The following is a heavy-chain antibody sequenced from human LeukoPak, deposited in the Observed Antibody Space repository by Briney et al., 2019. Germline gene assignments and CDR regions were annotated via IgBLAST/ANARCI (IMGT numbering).Heavy chain of an antibody. Sequence: ASVKVSCKASGYTFTCYYMHWVRQAPGQGLGWMGWVNPKSGGRNYAQKFQGRVTMTRDTSISTAYMELSRLRSDDRAVYYCARDSDGGAFDIGGQGTMVTVS. CDR2: VNPKSGGR. J-gene: IGHJ3*02. V-gene: IGHV1-2*02. D-gene: IGHD1-26*01. CDR1: GYTFTCYY. CDR3: ARDSDGGAFDI.